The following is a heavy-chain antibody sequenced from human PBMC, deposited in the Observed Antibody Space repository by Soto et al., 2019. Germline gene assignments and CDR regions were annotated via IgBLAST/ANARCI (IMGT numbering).Heavy chain of an antibody. CDR2: IWYDGSNK. CDR1: GFTFSSYG. D-gene: IGHD1-1*01. J-gene: IGHJ3*02. CDR3: ASLHNWNDVGDAFDI. V-gene: IGHV3-33*01. Sequence: ESGGGVVQPGRSLRLSCAASGFTFSSYGMHWVRQAPGKGLEWVAVIWYDGSNKYYADSVKGRFTISRDNSKNTLYLQMNSLRAEDTAVYYCASLHNWNDVGDAFDIWGQGTMVTVAS.